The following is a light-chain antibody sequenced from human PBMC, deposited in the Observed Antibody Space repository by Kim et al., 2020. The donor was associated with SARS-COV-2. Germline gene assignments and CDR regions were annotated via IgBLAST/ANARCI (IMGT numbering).Light chain of an antibody. Sequence: ASSVGDRVTLTCRSSQYINTDLVCYQQRPGKAPKHLFYGATILESGIPSRFSCSESGTDFTLTISSLQPEDFATYSCLQDYDYATFGQGTKVDIK. V-gene: IGKV1-6*01. CDR2: GAT. J-gene: IGKJ1*01. CDR1: QYINTD. CDR3: LQDYDYAT.